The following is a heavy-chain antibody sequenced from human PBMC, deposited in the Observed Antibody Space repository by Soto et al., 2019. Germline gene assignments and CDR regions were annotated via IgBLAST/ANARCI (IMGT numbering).Heavy chain of an antibody. J-gene: IGHJ4*02. Sequence: ASVKVSCKTSGHTFMNHYMHWVRQAPGQGLEWMGIINPTGDRINYAEKFEGRVTMTTDTSTSTVSMELTSLRLEDTAVYYCARDGGNMWGYFRHRGQASLFTVSS. CDR3: ARDGGNMWGYFRH. D-gene: IGHD7-27*01. CDR2: INPTGDRI. V-gene: IGHV1-46*01. CDR1: GHTFMNHY.